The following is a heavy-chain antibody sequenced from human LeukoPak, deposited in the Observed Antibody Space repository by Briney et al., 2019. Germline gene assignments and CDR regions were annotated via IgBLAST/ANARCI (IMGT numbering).Heavy chain of an antibody. CDR3: ARHPDIVVVPAGNWLDP. V-gene: IGHV5-51*01. J-gene: IGHJ5*02. CDR1: GYSFTSYW. D-gene: IGHD2-2*01. Sequence: GESLKISCKGSGYSFTSYWIGWVRQMPGKGLEWMGIIYPGDSDTRYSPSFQGQVTISADKSISTAYLQWSSLKASDTAMYYCARHPDIVVVPAGNWLDPWGQGTLVTVSS. CDR2: IYPGDSDT.